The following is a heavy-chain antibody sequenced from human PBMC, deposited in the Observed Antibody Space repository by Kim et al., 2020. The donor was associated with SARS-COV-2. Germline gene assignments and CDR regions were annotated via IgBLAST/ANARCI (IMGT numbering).Heavy chain of an antibody. J-gene: IGHJ4*02. V-gene: IGHV1-2*02. CDR2: NPNSGGT. CDR3: TREDY. Sequence: NPNSGGTNYAQKFQGRVIMTRATSISTAYMGLSRLTSDDTAVYYCTREDYWGQGTLVTVSS.